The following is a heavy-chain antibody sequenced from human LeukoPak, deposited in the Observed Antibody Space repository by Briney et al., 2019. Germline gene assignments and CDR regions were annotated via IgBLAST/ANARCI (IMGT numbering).Heavy chain of an antibody. Sequence: GASVKGSCKASGYTFTSYAMHWVRQAPGQRLEWMGWINAGNGNTKYSQKFQGRVTITRDTSASTAYMELSSLRSEDTAVYYCARVRLVVAATSVSYYGMDVWGKGTTVTVSS. CDR2: INAGNGNT. J-gene: IGHJ6*04. CDR1: GYTFTSYA. V-gene: IGHV1-3*01. CDR3: ARVRLVVAATSVSYYGMDV. D-gene: IGHD2-15*01.